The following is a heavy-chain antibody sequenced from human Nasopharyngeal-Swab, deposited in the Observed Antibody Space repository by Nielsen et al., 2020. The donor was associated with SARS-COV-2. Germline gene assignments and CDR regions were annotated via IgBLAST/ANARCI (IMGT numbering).Heavy chain of an antibody. CDR3: ARLGPIESTDTTAAFDI. J-gene: IGHJ3*02. D-gene: IGHD6-13*01. CDR1: GSSFTNYW. CDR2: IYPDDSDT. Sequence: GESLNISCKGSGSSFTNYWIGWVRQMPGKGLEWMGIIYPDDSDTRYSPSLQGQVTISVDKSISTAYLQWSSLKASDTAMYYCARLGPIESTDTTAAFDIWGQGTMVTVSS. V-gene: IGHV5-51*01.